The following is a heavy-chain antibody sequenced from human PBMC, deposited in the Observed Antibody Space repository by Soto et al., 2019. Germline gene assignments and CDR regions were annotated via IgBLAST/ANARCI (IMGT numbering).Heavy chain of an antibody. CDR2: TYYRSKWYN. V-gene: IGHV6-1*01. J-gene: IGHJ6*02. CDR1: GDSVSSASAA. D-gene: IGHD3-9*01. Sequence: PSQTLSLPCVISGDSVSSASAAWNWLRPSPSKGLEWLGRTYYRSKWYNDYTVSVRSRIAINPDTSKNQFSLQLNSVTPEDTAVYYCARSTGPLNYYGMDVWGQGTTVTVSS. CDR3: ARSTGPLNYYGMDV.